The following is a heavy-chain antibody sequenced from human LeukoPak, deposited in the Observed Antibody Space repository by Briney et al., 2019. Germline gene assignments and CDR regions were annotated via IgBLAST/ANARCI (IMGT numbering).Heavy chain of an antibody. Sequence: ASVKVSCKASGYTFTDYYMYWVRQAPGQGPECMGVIHPSGGSTNHAQKFQGSVTLTKDTATSTVYIELSSLRSDDTAVYYCARMAMDPAMVTNFFDLWGQGTLLTVSA. D-gene: IGHD5-18*01. CDR1: GYTFTDYY. V-gene: IGHV1-46*01. CDR3: ARMAMDPAMVTNFFDL. CDR2: IHPSGGST. J-gene: IGHJ4*02.